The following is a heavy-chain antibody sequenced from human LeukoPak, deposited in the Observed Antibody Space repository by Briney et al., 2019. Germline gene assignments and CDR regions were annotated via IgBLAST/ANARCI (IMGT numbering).Heavy chain of an antibody. CDR3: AREGGSGWPSDDMDV. CDR1: GGSISSYY. Sequence: SESLSLTCTVSGGSISSYYWSWIRQPPGKGLEWIWSIYYSGSTNYNPSLKSRVTTSVDASKNQFSLKLSSVTAADTAVDYCAREGGSGWPSDDMDVWGQGTTVTVSS. CDR2: IYYSGST. J-gene: IGHJ6*02. D-gene: IGHD6-19*01. V-gene: IGHV4-59*01.